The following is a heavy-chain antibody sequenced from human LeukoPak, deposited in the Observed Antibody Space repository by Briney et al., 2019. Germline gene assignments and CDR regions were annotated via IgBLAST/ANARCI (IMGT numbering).Heavy chain of an antibody. CDR1: GGSFSGYY. V-gene: IGHV4-34*01. J-gene: IGHJ5*02. Sequence: PSETLSLTCAVYGGSFSGYYWSWIRQPPGKGLEWIGEINHSGSTNYNPSLKSRVTISVDTSKNQFSLKLSSVTAADTAVYYCARSSYYDYVWGSYREYNWFDPWGQGTLVTVSS. CDR3: ARSSYYDYVWGSYREYNWFDP. D-gene: IGHD3-16*02. CDR2: INHSGST.